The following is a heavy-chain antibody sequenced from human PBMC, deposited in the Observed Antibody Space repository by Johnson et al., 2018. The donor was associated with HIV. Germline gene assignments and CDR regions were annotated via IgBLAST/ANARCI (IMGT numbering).Heavy chain of an antibody. CDR1: GFTVSSNY. CDR3: ATSMGATALAFDI. V-gene: IGHV3-66*02. Sequence: VQLVESGGGVVQPGTSLRLSCAASGFTVSSNYMSWVRQAPGKGLEWVSVIYSGCSTYYADSVKGRFTISSDNSKNTLYLQMNSLRADDTAVYYCATSMGATALAFDIWGQGTMVTVSS. J-gene: IGHJ3*02. CDR2: IYSGCST. D-gene: IGHD1-26*01.